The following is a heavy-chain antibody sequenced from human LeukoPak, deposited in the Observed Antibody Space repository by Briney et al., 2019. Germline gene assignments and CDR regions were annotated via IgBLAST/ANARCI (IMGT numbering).Heavy chain of an antibody. D-gene: IGHD5-24*01. CDR3: ARVNYGYDF. J-gene: IGHJ4*02. CDR1: GFTFSGYP. Sequence: PGGSLRLSCAASGFTFSGYPMHWVRQAPGKGLGYVSAIETNGLSTYYANSVKGRFTISRDNFNNMLYLQMGSLRPEDMAVYYCARVNYGYDFWGQGTLVTVSS. V-gene: IGHV3-64*01. CDR2: IETNGLST.